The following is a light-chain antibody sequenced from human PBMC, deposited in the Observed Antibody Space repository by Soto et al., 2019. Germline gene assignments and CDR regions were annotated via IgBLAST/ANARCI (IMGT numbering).Light chain of an antibody. V-gene: IGLV1-40*01. CDR3: QSYDSSLSGSV. Sequence: SVLTQPPSVSGAPGQRVTISCTGSSSNIGAGHDVHWYQQRPGTAPKLLIYRNNNRPSGVPDRFSGSTSGTSASLAITGLXAEDETDYHCQSYDSSLSGSVFGGGTKVTVL. J-gene: IGLJ3*02. CDR1: SSNIGAGHD. CDR2: RNN.